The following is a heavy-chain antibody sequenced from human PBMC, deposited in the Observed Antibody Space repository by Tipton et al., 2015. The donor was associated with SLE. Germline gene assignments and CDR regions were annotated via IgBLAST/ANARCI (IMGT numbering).Heavy chain of an antibody. Sequence: TLSLTCSVSGVSIGSGGYYWSWIRQHPGQGLEYIGYIYYSGTSYCIPSLKSRVTISLDTSKNQFSLSLISMTAADTAVYLCARGGVGGYDYFDFWGQGTLVTVSS. CDR2: IYYSGTS. CDR1: GVSIGSGGYY. CDR3: ARGGVGGYDYFDF. V-gene: IGHV4-31*03. D-gene: IGHD5-12*01. J-gene: IGHJ4*02.